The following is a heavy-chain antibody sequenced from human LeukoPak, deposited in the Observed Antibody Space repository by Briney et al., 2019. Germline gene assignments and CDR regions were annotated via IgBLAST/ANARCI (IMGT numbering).Heavy chain of an antibody. J-gene: IGHJ4*02. CDR3: AKETTAVSDY. CDR1: GFTFDDYA. V-gene: IGHV3-9*01. CDR2: ISWNSGSI. D-gene: IGHD4-23*01. Sequence: GRSLRLSCAASGFTFDDYAMHWVRQAPGKGLEWVSGISWNSGSIGYADSVKGRFTIFRDNSKNTLYLQMNSLRAEDTAVYYCAKETTAVSDYWGQGTLVTVSS.